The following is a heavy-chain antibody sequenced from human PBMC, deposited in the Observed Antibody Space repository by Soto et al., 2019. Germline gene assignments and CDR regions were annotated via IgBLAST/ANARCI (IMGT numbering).Heavy chain of an antibody. Sequence: GGSLRLSCAASGFTFSSYAMHWVRQAPGKGLEWVAVISYDGSNKYYADSVKGRFTISRDNSKNTLYLQVNSLRAEDTAVYYCARGPSSPTRFDYWGQGTQVTVSS. CDR1: GFTFSSYA. CDR2: ISYDGSNK. CDR3: ARGPSSPTRFDY. D-gene: IGHD6-19*01. J-gene: IGHJ4*02. V-gene: IGHV3-30-3*01.